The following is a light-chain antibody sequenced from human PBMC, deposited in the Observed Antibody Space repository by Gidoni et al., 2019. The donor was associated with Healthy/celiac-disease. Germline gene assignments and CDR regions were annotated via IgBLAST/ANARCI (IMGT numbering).Light chain of an antibody. J-gene: IGKJ2*01. V-gene: IGKV1-39*01. CDR2: AAS. CDR1: QSISSY. CDR3: QQSYSTPYT. Sequence: DIQMTQSPSSLSASVGDRVTTTCLASQSISSYLNWYQQKPGKAPKLLIYAASSLQSGVPSRFSGSGSGTDFTLTISSLQPEDFATYYCQQSYSTPYTCGQGTKLEIK.